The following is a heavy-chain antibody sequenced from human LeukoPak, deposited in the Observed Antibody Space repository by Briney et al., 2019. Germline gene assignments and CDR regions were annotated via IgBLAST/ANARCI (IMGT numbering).Heavy chain of an antibody. V-gene: IGHV3-48*01. D-gene: IGHD6-19*01. CDR2: ISGSSSTI. CDR1: GFPFSSHA. CDR3: ARELRQWLASGPNDY. J-gene: IGHJ4*02. Sequence: PGGSLRLSCEVSGFPFSSHAMSWVRQAPGKGLDWVSYISGSSSTIKYADSVKGRFTISRDNAKNSLYLQMNSLRAEDTAVYYCARELRQWLASGPNDYWGQGTLVTVSS.